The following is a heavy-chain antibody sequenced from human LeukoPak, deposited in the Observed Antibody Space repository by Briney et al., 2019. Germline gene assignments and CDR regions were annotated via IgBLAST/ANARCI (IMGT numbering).Heavy chain of an antibody. V-gene: IGHV3-23*01. J-gene: IGHJ4*02. CDR1: GGSISSSRYY. Sequence: LSLTCTVSGGSISSSRYYWGWIRQAPGKGLEWVSVISGGGTGTYYADPVKGRFTISRDNSKNTLYLQMNSLRAEDTAVYYCAKGLSAATILYYFDYWGQGTLVTVSP. CDR2: ISGGGTGT. D-gene: IGHD2-15*01. CDR3: AKGLSAATILYYFDY.